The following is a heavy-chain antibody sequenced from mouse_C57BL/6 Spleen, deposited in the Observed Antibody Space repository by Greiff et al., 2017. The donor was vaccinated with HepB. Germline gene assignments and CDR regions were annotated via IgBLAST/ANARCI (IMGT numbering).Heavy chain of an antibody. CDR3: TRWDDGYRLYGY. CDR2: IDPETGGT. Sequence: QVQLQQSGAELVRPGASVTLSCKASGYTFTDYEMHWVKQTPVHGLEWIGAIDPETGGTAYNQKFKGKAILTADKSSSTAYMELRSLTSEDSAVYYCTRWDDGYRLYGYWGQGTTLTVSS. CDR1: GYTFTDYE. V-gene: IGHV1-15*01. D-gene: IGHD2-3*01. J-gene: IGHJ2*01.